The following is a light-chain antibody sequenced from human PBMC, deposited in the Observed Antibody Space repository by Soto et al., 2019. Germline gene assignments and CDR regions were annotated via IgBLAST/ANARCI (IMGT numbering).Light chain of an antibody. CDR2: GAS. Sequence: IVLTQSPATLSLSPGERATLSCRASQSVSSDYLVWYQQKPGQAPRLLIYGASRRATGIPDRFSGSGSGTDFTLTISRLEPEDFAVYYCQQYGSSPPTFGQGTKVDIK. J-gene: IGKJ1*01. CDR3: QQYGSSPPT. V-gene: IGKV3-20*01. CDR1: QSVSSDY.